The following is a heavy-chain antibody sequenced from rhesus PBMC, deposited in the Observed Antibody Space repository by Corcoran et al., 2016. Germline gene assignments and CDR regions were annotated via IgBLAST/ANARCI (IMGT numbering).Heavy chain of an antibody. Sequence: QVQLQESGPGLVQPSETLSLPCTVSGASISSYWWSWIRQPPGTGLEWIGEINGKSGRTKYNSSRKSRVTMSKDASKNQCSRKLNSVTAADTAVYSCARHSPGNSLDVWGRGVLVTVSS. CDR2: INGKSGRT. CDR3: ARHSPGNSLDV. CDR1: GASISSYW. J-gene: IGHJ5-2*02. V-gene: IGHV4-80*01.